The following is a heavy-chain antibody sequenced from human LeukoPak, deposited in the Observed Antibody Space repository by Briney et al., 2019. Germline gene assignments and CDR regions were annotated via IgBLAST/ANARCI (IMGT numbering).Heavy chain of an antibody. V-gene: IGHV4-59*08. Sequence: SETLSLTCTVSGGSISSHYWSWIRQPPGKGLEWIGYIYYSGSTNYNPSLKSRVTISVDTSKNQFSLKLSSVTAADTAVYYCARLTGYCSSTSCYRAFDIWGQGIMVTVSS. CDR1: GGSISSHY. D-gene: IGHD2-2*01. J-gene: IGHJ3*02. CDR3: ARLTGYCSSTSCYRAFDI. CDR2: IYYSGST.